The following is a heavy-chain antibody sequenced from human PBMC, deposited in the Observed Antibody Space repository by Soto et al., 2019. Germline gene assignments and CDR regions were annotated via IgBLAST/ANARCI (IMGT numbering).Heavy chain of an antibody. CDR3: ANSVAREDWFGGLYYYYGMDV. Sequence: PGGSLRLSCAASGFTFSSYAMSWVRQAPGKGLEWVSAISGSGGSTYYADSVKGRFTISRDNSKNTLYLQMNSLRAEDTAVYYCANSVAREDWFGGLYYYYGMDVWGQGTTVTVSS. V-gene: IGHV3-23*01. CDR2: ISGSGGST. J-gene: IGHJ6*02. CDR1: GFTFSSYA. D-gene: IGHD3-16*01.